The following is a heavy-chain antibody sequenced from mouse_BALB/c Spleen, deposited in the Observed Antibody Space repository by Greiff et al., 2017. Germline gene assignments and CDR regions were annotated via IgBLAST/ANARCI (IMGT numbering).Heavy chain of an antibody. D-gene: IGHD1-1*01. CDR2: ISSGGSYT. Sequence: EVQVVESGGGLVKPGGSLKLSCAASGFTFSSYAMSWVRQSPEKRLEWVAEISSGGSYTYYPDTVTGRFTISRDNAKNTLYLEMSSLRSEDTAMYYCARGTTVVAHWYFDVWGAGTTVTVSS. J-gene: IGHJ1*01. CDR1: GFTFSSYA. V-gene: IGHV5-9-4*01. CDR3: ARGTTVVAHWYFDV.